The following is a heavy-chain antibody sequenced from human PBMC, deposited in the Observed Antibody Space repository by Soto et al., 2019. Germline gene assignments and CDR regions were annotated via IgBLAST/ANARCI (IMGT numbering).Heavy chain of an antibody. D-gene: IGHD2-15*01. CDR2: IGTAGDT. J-gene: IGHJ6*02. V-gene: IGHV3-13*01. Sequence: EVQLVESGGGLVQPGGSLRLSCAASGFTFSSYDMHWVRQATGKGLEWVSAIGTAGDTYYPGSVKGRFTISRENARNSLYLQLNRLRAGDTAVYYCARDPAPYCSGGSCHYGMDVWGQGATVTVSS. CDR3: ARDPAPYCSGGSCHYGMDV. CDR1: GFTFSSYD.